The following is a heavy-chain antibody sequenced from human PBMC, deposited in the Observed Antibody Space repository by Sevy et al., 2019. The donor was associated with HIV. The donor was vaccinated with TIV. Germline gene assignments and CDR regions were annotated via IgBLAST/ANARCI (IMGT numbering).Heavy chain of an antibody. CDR1: GKNLNDLP. D-gene: IGHD3-16*01. CDR2: FDPEDGER. Sequence: ASVKVSCKVSGKNLNDLPMHWVRQAPGKGLEWMGRFDPEDGERIYAQKFQGRVTMTEDTSRDTAYMELNSLRSEDTAMYYCVTTREYYEDNSGYLDYWGQGILVTVSS. V-gene: IGHV1-24*01. CDR3: VTTREYYEDNSGYLDY. J-gene: IGHJ4*02.